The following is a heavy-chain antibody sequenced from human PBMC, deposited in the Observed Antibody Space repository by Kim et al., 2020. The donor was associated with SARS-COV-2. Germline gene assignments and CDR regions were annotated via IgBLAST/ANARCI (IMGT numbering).Heavy chain of an antibody. CDR1: GGSITSSRHY. Sequence: SETLSLTCTVSGGSITSSRHYWGWIRQAPGKGLEWIGSLYNTGHTYYNPSLKSRATISLDTSKNQFSLKVTSVTAADTAVYYCARVVAGSGGPLDLGQGT. CDR2: LYNTGHT. V-gene: IGHV4-39*01. D-gene: IGHD2-15*01. J-gene: IGHJ4*02. CDR3: ARVVAGSGGPLD.